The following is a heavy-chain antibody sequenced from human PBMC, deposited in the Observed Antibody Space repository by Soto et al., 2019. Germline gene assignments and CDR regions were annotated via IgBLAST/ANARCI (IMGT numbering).Heavy chain of an antibody. D-gene: IGHD3-10*01. V-gene: IGHV1-8*01. CDR3: ARERVRRGFVD. J-gene: IGHJ4*02. Sequence: QVQLVQSGAEVKKPGASVKVSCKASGYTFTSYDITWVRQATGHGLEWMGWMNPNSGNTGYAQKFQGRVTMTRNTYISTAYMELSSRRAEDTAVYYCARERVRRGFVDWGQGTLVTVSS. CDR1: GYTFTSYD. CDR2: MNPNSGNT.